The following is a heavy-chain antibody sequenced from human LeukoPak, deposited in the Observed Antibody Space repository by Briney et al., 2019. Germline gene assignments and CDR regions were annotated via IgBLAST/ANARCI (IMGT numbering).Heavy chain of an antibody. CDR1: GFAFSNYG. CDR2: ISGSGGTT. CDR3: AKTNGYYSD. D-gene: IGHD3-22*01. J-gene: IGHJ4*02. Sequence: GGSLRLSCAASGFAFSNYGMNWVRQAPGKGLEWVSGISGSGGTTYYADSVKGRFTISRDNSKNSLSLQVSSLRAEDTAVYYCAKTNGYYSDWGQGTLVTVSS. V-gene: IGHV3-23*01.